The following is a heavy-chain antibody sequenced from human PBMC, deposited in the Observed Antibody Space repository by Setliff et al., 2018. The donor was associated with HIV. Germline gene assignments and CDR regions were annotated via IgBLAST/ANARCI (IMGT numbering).Heavy chain of an antibody. J-gene: IGHJ4*02. D-gene: IGHD2-2*01. CDR2: VYYSGST. Sequence: PSETLSLTCSASGGSINNTNYYWDWIRQPPGKGLAYIGSVYYSGSTYYNPSLKSRVTISIDTANNQFSLRLTSVTAADTALYYCARRLSRSADFDHWGEGILVTVSS. CDR1: GGSINNTNYY. CDR3: ARRLSRSADFDH. V-gene: IGHV4-39*01.